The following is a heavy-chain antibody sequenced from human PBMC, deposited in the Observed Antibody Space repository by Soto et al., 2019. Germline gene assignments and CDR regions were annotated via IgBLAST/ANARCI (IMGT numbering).Heavy chain of an antibody. CDR1: GDTVSSHSAA. J-gene: IGHJ6*02. V-gene: IGHV6-1*01. CDR2: TYYRSKWYD. Sequence: SQTPSLTFAISGDTVSSHSAAWNCIRQSPSRGLEWLGRTYYRSKWYDDYALSVKSRITINPDTSKNQFSLQLNSVTPEDTAVYYCVRGPQVPAAQPHYYYGMDVWGQGTTVTVSS. D-gene: IGHD2-2*01. CDR3: VRGPQVPAAQPHYYYGMDV.